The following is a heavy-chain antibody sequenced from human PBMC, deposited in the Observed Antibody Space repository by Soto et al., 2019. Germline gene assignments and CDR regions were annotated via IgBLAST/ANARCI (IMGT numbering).Heavy chain of an antibody. J-gene: IGHJ6*03. CDR2: ISAYNGNT. V-gene: IGHV1-18*01. CDR3: ARRIAAAGTSQFFHYYYYMDV. Sequence: ASVKVSCKASGYTNTSYGISWVRQTTEQGLEWMGWISAYNGNTNYAQKLLGRVTMTTDTSTSTAYMELRSLRSDDTAVYYCARRIAAAGTSQFFHYYYYMDVWGKGTTVTVSS. D-gene: IGHD6-13*01. CDR1: GYTNTSYG.